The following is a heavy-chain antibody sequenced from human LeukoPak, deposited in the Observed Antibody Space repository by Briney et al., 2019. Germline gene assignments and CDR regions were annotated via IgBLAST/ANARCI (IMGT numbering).Heavy chain of an antibody. Sequence: PGGSLRLSCAASGFTFSSYSMNWVRQAPGKGLEWVSSISSSSSYIYYADSVKGQFTISRDNAKNSLYLQMNSLRAEDTAVYYCAKGRQWLVRGYYFDYWGQGTLVTVSS. D-gene: IGHD6-19*01. CDR3: AKGRQWLVRGYYFDY. CDR2: ISSSSSYI. J-gene: IGHJ4*02. CDR1: GFTFSSYS. V-gene: IGHV3-21*04.